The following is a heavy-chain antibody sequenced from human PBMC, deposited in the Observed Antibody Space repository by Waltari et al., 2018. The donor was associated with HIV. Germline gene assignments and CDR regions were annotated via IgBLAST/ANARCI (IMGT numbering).Heavy chain of an antibody. J-gene: IGHJ4*02. CDR3: AKDGGRYGILTGYFDY. D-gene: IGHD3-9*01. CDR1: GFTFSTYA. Sequence: EVQLVESGGGLVQPGGSLRIACAASGFTFSTYAMSWVRQAPGKGLGGVSAISSRGGGTFYADSVKGRFTISRDNSKNTLYLQMNSLRVEDTAVYYCAKDGGRYGILTGYFDYWGQGTLVPVSS. CDR2: ISSRGGGT. V-gene: IGHV3-23*04.